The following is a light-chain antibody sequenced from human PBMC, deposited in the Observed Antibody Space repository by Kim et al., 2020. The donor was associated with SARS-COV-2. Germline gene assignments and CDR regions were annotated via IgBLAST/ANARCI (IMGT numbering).Light chain of an antibody. J-gene: IGLJ1*01. Sequence: QSALTQPASVSGSPGQSITISCTGTSSDVGSYNLVSWYQQHPGKAPKLMIYEVSKRPSGVSNRFSGSKSGNTASLTISGLQAEDEADYYCCSYAGSSTYYVFATGTKVTVL. CDR1: SSDVGSYNL. V-gene: IGLV2-23*02. CDR2: EVS. CDR3: CSYAGSSTYYV.